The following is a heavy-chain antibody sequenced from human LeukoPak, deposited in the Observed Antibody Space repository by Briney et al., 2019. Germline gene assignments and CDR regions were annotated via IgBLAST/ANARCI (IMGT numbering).Heavy chain of an antibody. CDR1: GYTFSGYY. J-gene: IGHJ4*02. Sequence: ASVKVSCKASGYTFSGYYMNWVRQAPGQGLEWMGWINPNSGGTNSAVKFQGRVTMTRDTSISTAYMELSRLRFDDTAVYYCASGSSYDSSGRGFDYWGQGTLVTVSS. V-gene: IGHV1-2*02. CDR3: ASGSSYDSSGRGFDY. CDR2: INPNSGGT. D-gene: IGHD3-22*01.